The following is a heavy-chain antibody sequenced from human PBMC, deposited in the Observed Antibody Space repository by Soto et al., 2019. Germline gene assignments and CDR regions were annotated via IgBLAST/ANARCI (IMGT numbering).Heavy chain of an antibody. CDR1: GGSISGYD. Sequence: PSETLSLTWTVSGGSISGYDWSWIRQPPGKGLEWIGYIYYSGSTNYNPSLKSRVTISVDTSKNEFSLKLSSVTPADTAVYYCGIFSAPPKRSPSAGSAPWGKGTL. J-gene: IGHJ5*02. CDR3: GIFSAPPKRSPSAGSAP. CDR2: IYYSGST. D-gene: IGHD6-13*01. V-gene: IGHV4-59*01.